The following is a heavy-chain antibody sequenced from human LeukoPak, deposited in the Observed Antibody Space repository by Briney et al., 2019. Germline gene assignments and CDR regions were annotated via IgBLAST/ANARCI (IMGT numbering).Heavy chain of an antibody. D-gene: IGHD2-21*01. V-gene: IGHV4-39*07. CDR1: GGSISSSSYY. Sequence: PSETLSLTCTVSGGSISSSSYYWGWIRQPPGKGLEWIGSIYYSGSTYYNPSLKSRVTISVDTSKNQFSLKLSSVTAADTAVYYCARYYSAWFDPWGQGTLVTVSS. CDR3: ARYYSAWFDP. CDR2: IYYSGST. J-gene: IGHJ5*02.